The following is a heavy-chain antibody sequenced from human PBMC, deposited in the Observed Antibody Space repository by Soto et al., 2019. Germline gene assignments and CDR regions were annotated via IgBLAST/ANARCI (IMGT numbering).Heavy chain of an antibody. Sequence: GGSLRLSCAASGFTFDDYAMHWVRQAPGKGLEWVSGISWNSGSIGYADSVKGRFTISRDNAKNYLYLQMNSLRAEDTALYYCAKDTGYSYGVDYMDVWGKGTTVTVSS. J-gene: IGHJ6*03. D-gene: IGHD5-18*01. CDR2: ISWNSGSI. CDR3: AKDTGYSYGVDYMDV. CDR1: GFTFDDYA. V-gene: IGHV3-9*01.